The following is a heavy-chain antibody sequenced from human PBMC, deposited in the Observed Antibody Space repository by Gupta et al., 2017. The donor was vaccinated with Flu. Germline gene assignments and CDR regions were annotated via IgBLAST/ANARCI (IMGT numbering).Heavy chain of an antibody. CDR2: ISWDGGST. Sequence: GFTFDDYTMHWVRQAPGKGLEWVSLISWDGGSTYYADSVKGRFTISRDNSKNSLYLQMNSLRTEDTALYYCAKTGGNSDYWGQGTLVTVSS. J-gene: IGHJ4*02. CDR3: AKTGGNSDY. D-gene: IGHD2-8*02. V-gene: IGHV3-43*01. CDR1: GFTFDDYT.